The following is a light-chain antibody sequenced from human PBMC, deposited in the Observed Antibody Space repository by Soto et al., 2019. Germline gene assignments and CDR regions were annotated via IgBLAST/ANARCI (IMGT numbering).Light chain of an antibody. CDR1: QSISSY. CDR2: AAS. V-gene: IGKV1-39*01. CDR3: QQTYSSPIT. Sequence: DIQMTQSPSSLSSSVGDRFTITCRASQSISSYLNWYQQKPGKAPKLLISAASILQSGVSSRFSGSGSGTDFTLTISNLQPEDFAGYYCQQTYSSPITFGQGTRLEIK. J-gene: IGKJ5*01.